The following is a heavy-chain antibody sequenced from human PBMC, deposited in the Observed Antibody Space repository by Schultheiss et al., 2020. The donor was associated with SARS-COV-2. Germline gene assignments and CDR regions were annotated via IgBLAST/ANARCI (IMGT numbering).Heavy chain of an antibody. J-gene: IGHJ4*02. CDR3: ARQQMAAAFDY. V-gene: IGHV3-48*01. D-gene: IGHD6-13*01. Sequence: GGSLRLSCAASGFTFSSYSMNWVRQAPGKGLEWVSYISSSSSTIYYADSVKGRFTISRDNAKNSLYLQMNSLRGEDTDVYYCARQQMAAAFDYWGQGSLVTVSS. CDR2: ISSSSSTI. CDR1: GFTFSSYS.